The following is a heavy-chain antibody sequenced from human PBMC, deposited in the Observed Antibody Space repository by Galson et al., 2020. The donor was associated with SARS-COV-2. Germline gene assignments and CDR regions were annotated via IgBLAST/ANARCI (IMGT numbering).Heavy chain of an antibody. D-gene: IGHD1-26*01. Sequence: ETSETLSLTCTVSDGAITGHYWSWIRQPPGKGLEWIGYIYYGGSATYNPSLKSRVAISLDTPKNQFSLKLTSVTAADTAVYYCAKLAEGRRSSEDYWGQGTLVTVSS. V-gene: IGHV4-59*08. CDR1: DGAITGHY. J-gene: IGHJ4*02. CDR3: AKLAEGRRSSEDY. CDR2: IYYGGSA.